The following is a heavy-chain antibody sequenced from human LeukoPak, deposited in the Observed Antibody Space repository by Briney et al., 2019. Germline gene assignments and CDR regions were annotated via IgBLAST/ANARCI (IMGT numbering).Heavy chain of an antibody. CDR3: ARGPTQYYYDSSGYYSYKAFDY. CDR1: GGSFSGYY. V-gene: IGHV4-34*01. CDR2: INHSGST. D-gene: IGHD3-22*01. J-gene: IGHJ4*02. Sequence: SETLSLTCAVYGGSFSGYYWSWIRQPPGKGLEWIGEINHSGSTNYNPSPKSRVTISVDTSTNQVSLKLSSVTAADTAVYYCARGPTQYYYDSSGYYSYKAFDYWGQGTLVTVSS.